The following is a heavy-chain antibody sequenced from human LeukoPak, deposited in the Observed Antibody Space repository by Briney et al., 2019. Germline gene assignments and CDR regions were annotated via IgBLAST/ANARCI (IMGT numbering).Heavy chain of an antibody. CDR1: GASFSDYY. CDR2: INHSGST. CDR3: ARRPRWWYNAFDI. D-gene: IGHD2-15*01. Sequence: SETLSLTCVVYGASFSDYYWTWIRQPPGKGLEWIGEINHSGSTNYNPSLKSRVTISVDTSKNQFSLKLSSVTAADTAVYYCARRPRWWYNAFDIWGQGTMVTVSS. J-gene: IGHJ3*02. V-gene: IGHV4-34*01.